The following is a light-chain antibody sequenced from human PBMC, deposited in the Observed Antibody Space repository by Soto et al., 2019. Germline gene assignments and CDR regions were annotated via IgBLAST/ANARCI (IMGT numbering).Light chain of an antibody. Sequence: DIVMTQSPDSLAVSLGERATINCKSSQSVLYSSNNKNYLAWYQQKPGQPPKLLIYWASTRESGVPDRFSGSVSGTDFTLTIGSLQAEDVAVYYCQQDYSTITFGQGTRLEIK. CDR3: QQDYSTIT. CDR2: WAS. J-gene: IGKJ5*01. V-gene: IGKV4-1*01. CDR1: QSVLYSSNNKNY.